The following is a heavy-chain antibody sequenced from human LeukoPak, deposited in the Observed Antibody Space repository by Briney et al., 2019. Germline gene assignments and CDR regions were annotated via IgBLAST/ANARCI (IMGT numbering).Heavy chain of an antibody. Sequence: GGSLRLSCAASGCTFSSYSMNWVRQAPGKGLEWVSYISSSSSTIYYADSVKGRFTISRDNAENSLYLQMNSLRAEDTAVYYCARDHGRYCSSTSCYGGFDYWGQGTLVTVSS. CDR3: ARDHGRYCSSTSCYGGFDY. D-gene: IGHD2-2*01. V-gene: IGHV3-48*04. J-gene: IGHJ4*02. CDR1: GCTFSSYS. CDR2: ISSSSSTI.